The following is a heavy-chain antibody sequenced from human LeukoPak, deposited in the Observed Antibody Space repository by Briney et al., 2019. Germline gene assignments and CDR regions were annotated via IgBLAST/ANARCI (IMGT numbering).Heavy chain of an antibody. D-gene: IGHD3-3*01. Sequence: GGSLRLSCAASGFTFSDYYMSWIRQAPGKGLEWVSYISSSGSTIYYADSVKGRFTISRDNAKNSLYLQMNSLRAEDTAVYYCARVKGDVLRFLGWLSPPDYWGQGTLVTVSS. J-gene: IGHJ4*02. V-gene: IGHV3-11*01. CDR1: GFTFSDYY. CDR3: ARVKGDVLRFLGWLSPPDY. CDR2: ISSSGSTI.